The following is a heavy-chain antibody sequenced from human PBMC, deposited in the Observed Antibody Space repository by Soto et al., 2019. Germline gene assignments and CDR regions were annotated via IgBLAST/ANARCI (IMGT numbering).Heavy chain of an antibody. V-gene: IGHV3-33*01. CDR3: ARVGKPRGPRFLEWLPLDY. CDR1: GFTFSSYG. J-gene: IGHJ4*02. CDR2: IWYDGSNK. D-gene: IGHD3-3*01. Sequence: GGSLRLSCAASGFTFSSYGMHWVRQAPGKGLEWVAVIWYDGSNKYYADSVKGRFTISRDNSKNTLYLQMNSLRAEDTAVYYCARVGKPRGPRFLEWLPLDYWGQGTLVTVSS.